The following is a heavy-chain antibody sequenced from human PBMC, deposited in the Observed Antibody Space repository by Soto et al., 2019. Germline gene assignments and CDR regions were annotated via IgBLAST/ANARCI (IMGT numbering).Heavy chain of an antibody. V-gene: IGHV1-69*08. Sequence: QVQLVQSGAEVKKPGSSVKVSCKASGGTFSPYTINWVRQAPGQGLEWMGRIIPFHGVTNYAQKFQARVTITADKSTSTAYMELSGLRFEDTAMYYCTRDWEITVSTWSFGGVWGRGPLVTVSS. CDR1: GGTFSPYT. CDR2: IIPFHGVT. J-gene: IGHJ4*02. CDR3: TRDWEITVSTWSFGGV. D-gene: IGHD3-10*01.